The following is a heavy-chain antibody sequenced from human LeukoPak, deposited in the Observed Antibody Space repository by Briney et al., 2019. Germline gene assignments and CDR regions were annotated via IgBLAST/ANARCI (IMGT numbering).Heavy chain of an antibody. CDR1: GYTFTSYG. CDR2: ISAYNGNT. V-gene: IGHV1-18*01. D-gene: IGHD3-3*01. J-gene: IGHJ6*02. Sequence: ASVKVSCKASGYTFTSYGISWVRQAPGQGLEWMGWISAYNGNTNYAQKLQGRVTMTTDTSTSTAYMELRSLRSDDTAVYYCAREGGAIFGVVMYPYYYYGMDVWGQGTTVTVSS. CDR3: AREGGAIFGVVMYPYYYYGMDV.